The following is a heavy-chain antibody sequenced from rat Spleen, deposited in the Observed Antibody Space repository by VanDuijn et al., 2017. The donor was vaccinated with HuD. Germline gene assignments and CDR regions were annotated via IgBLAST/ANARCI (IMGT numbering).Heavy chain of an antibody. D-gene: IGHD1-1*01. CDR3: TRGLQWDRHYFDY. Sequence: EVQLVESGGGAVQPGRSLKLSCAASGFTFSDYDMAWVRQTPTKGLKWIASINTGGDKTYYRDSVKGRFTASRDDAKNTQFLQMDSLRSEDTATYYCTRGLQWDRHYFDYWGQGVMVTVSS. V-gene: IGHV5S13*01. CDR2: INTGGDKT. CDR1: GFTFSDYD. J-gene: IGHJ2*01.